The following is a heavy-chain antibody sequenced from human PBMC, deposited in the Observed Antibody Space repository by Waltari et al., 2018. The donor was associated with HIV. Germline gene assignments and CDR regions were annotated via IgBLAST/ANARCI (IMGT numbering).Heavy chain of an antibody. CDR3: VRDRALDWTSDFHY. J-gene: IGHJ4*02. CDR2: INPFSGGT. D-gene: IGHD3-3*01. Sequence: QVQLMQSGAELKKPGASVEVSCEASGYSFTGYYIHWVRQAPGQGLEWMGWINPFSGGTKYAQRVQGRVTVTRDTSINTVYMELRRLRSDDTAVYYCVRDRALDWTSDFHYWGQGTLVTVSS. V-gene: IGHV1-2*02. CDR1: GYSFTGYY.